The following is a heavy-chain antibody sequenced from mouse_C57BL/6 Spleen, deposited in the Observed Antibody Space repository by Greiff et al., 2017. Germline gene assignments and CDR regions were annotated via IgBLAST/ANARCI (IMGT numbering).Heavy chain of an antibody. CDR2: INPRNGGT. D-gene: IGHD1-1*01. Sequence: QVQLQPPGTELVKPGASVKLSCKASGYTFTSYWMHWVKQRPGQGRGWIGNINPRNGGTNYNEQFKSKATLTVDKSSSTAYMQLSSLTSEDSAVYDCARLAKDYAMDDRGQGYSGTVSS. V-gene: IGHV1-53*01. CDR3: ARLAKDYAMDD. CDR1: GYTFTSYW. J-gene: IGHJ4*01.